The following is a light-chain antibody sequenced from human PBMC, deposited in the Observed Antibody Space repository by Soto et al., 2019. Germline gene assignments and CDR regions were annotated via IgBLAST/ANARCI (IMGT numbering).Light chain of an antibody. CDR3: QQSYTSPPWT. CDR1: QNINTF. Sequence: DIQMTQSPSSLSASVGDSVTITCRASQNINTFLNWYQQKPGKAPNLLIYAASSLHSGVPSRFSGSGSGTDFTLTISSLQPEDFATYYCQQSYTSPPWTFGPGTKVEIK. CDR2: AAS. V-gene: IGKV1-39*01. J-gene: IGKJ1*01.